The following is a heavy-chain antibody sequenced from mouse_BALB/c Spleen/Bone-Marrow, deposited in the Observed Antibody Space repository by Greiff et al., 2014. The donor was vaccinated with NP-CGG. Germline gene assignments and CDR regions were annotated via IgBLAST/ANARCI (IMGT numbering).Heavy chain of an antibody. V-gene: IGHV1-80*01. D-gene: IGHD2-14*01. CDR2: IYPGDGDT. CDR1: GYAFSSYC. J-gene: IGHJ3*01. Sequence: QVQLQQSGAELVRPGSSVKISCKASGYAFSSYCMNWVKQRPGQGLEWIGQIYPGDGDTNYNGKFKGKATLTADKSSSTAYMQLSSLTSEDSAVYFCARHCYRYSFAYWGQGTLVTVSA. CDR3: ARHCYRYSFAY.